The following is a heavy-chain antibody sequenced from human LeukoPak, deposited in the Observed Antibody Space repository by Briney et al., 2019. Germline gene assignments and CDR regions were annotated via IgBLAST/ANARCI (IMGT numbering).Heavy chain of an antibody. D-gene: IGHD3-10*01. V-gene: IGHV4-34*01. CDR1: GGSFSGYY. CDR3: ARVPSGIHDY. J-gene: IGHJ4*02. Sequence: SETLSLTCAVYGGSFSGYYWSWIRQPPGKGLEWIGEINHSGSTYYNPSLKSRVTISVDTSKNQFSLKLNSVTAADTAVYYCARVPSGIHDYWGQGTLVTVSS. CDR2: INHSGST.